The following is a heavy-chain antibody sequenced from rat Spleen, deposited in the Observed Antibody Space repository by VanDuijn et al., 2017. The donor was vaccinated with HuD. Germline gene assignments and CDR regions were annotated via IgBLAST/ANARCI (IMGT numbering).Heavy chain of an antibody. Sequence: QVQLKESGPGLVQPSQTLSLTCTVSGFSLTSYNVHWVRQPTGKGLEWMGIIWSNGVTAYNSALKSRLSISRDTSKSQVLLQMDSLQTEDTAMYFCARSAYGYNLNWFAYWGQGTLVTVSS. CDR3: ARSAYGYNLNWFAY. CDR2: IWSNGVT. CDR1: GFSLTSYN. D-gene: IGHD1-9*01. J-gene: IGHJ3*01. V-gene: IGHV2-30*01.